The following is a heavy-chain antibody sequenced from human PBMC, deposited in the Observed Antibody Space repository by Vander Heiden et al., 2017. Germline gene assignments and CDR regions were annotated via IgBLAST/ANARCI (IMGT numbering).Heavy chain of an antibody. J-gene: IGHJ5*02. Sequence: EVQLVESGGGLVKPGGSLRLPWAASGFTFSSYSMNWVRQAPGKGLEWVSSISSSSSYIYDADSVKGRFTISRDNAKNSLYLQMNSLRAEDTAVYYCARDREWGVPSSWGQGTLVTVSS. V-gene: IGHV3-21*01. CDR1: GFTFSSYS. D-gene: IGHD1-26*01. CDR3: ARDREWGVPSS. CDR2: ISSSSSYI.